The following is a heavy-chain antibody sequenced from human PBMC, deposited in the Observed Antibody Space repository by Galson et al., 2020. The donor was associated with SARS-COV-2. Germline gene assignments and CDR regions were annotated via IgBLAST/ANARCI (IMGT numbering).Heavy chain of an antibody. CDR1: GYTFTAYY. CDR2: LNSNTGET. J-gene: IGHJ5*02. D-gene: IGHD3-22*01. V-gene: IGHV1-2*02. CDR3: ARDSSDSSSNNWFDP. Sequence: GESLKISCKTSGYTFTAYYVHWVRQAPGQGLEWMGWLNSNTGETRYTQKFQGRVTITRDTSISTAYMELRRLKSDDTAVYYCARDSSDSSSNNWFDPWGQGTLVTVSS.